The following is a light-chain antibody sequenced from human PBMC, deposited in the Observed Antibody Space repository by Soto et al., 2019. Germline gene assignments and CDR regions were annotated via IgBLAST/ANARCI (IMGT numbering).Light chain of an antibody. CDR2: DSS. Sequence: EIVLTQSPATLSLSPGERATLSCRARQSVSSYLAWYQQKPGQAPRLLIYDSSNRATSIPARFSGSGSGTDFTLLISSLEPEDFAVFYCQQRSNWPPFITFGQGIRLEIK. CDR1: QSVSSY. CDR3: QQRSNWPPFIT. J-gene: IGKJ5*01. V-gene: IGKV3-11*01.